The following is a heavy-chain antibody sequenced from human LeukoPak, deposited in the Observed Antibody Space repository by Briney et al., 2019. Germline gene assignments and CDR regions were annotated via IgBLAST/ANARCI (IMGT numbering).Heavy chain of an antibody. J-gene: IGHJ4*02. CDR2: IKQDGSET. D-gene: IGHD3-22*01. CDR3: ARDKGDYHTRGSLFVF. Sequence: GGSLRLSCAASGFIFSGYWMSWVRKVPRKGLEWVANIKQDGSETYYVDSVKGRFTISRDNAKNSLYLQMNSLRGEDTAVYYCARDKGDYHTRGSLFVFGSQGTLVTVSS. CDR1: GFIFSGYW. V-gene: IGHV3-7*03.